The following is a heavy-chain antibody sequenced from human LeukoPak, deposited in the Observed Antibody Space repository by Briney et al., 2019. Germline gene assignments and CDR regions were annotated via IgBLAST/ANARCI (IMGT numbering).Heavy chain of an antibody. CDR2: INHSGST. CDR1: GGSFSGYY. D-gene: IGHD3-10*01. J-gene: IGHJ4*02. CDR3: ARGVGKVRGVIIRED. Sequence: SETLSLTCAVYGGSFSGYYWSWIRQPPGKGLEWIGEINHSGSTNYNPSLKSRVTISVDTSKNQFSLKLSSVTAADMAVYYCARGVGKVRGVIIREDWGQGTLVTVSS. V-gene: IGHV4-34*01.